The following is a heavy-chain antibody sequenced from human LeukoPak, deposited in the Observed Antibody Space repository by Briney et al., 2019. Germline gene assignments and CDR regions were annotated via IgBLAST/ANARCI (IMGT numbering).Heavy chain of an antibody. J-gene: IGHJ4*02. Sequence: GESLKIYCKGSGYTFTNYWIGWVRQMPGKGLEWMGIVYPGDSDARYSPSFQGQVTFSADKSISTAYLQWSSLKASDTAIYYCTRRDSGASLVYWGQGTLVSVSS. CDR2: VYPGDSDA. CDR1: GYTFTNYW. D-gene: IGHD1-26*01. V-gene: IGHV5-51*01. CDR3: TRRDSGASLVY.